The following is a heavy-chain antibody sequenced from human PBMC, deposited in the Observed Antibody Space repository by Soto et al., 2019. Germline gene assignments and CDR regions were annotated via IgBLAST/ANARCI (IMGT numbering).Heavy chain of an antibody. CDR2: ISSNSAYI. J-gene: IGHJ5*02. Sequence: EVPLVESRGGLVKPGGSLRLSCAASGFTFRSFTMNWVRQAPGKGLEWVSTISSNSAYIYYTDALRGRFTISRDNAKNSLHLQMNSLRAEDTAVYYCTRDASRDSSARGWFDPWGPGTLVTVSS. CDR1: GFTFRSFT. CDR3: TRDASRDSSARGWFDP. V-gene: IGHV3-21*02. D-gene: IGHD6-13*01.